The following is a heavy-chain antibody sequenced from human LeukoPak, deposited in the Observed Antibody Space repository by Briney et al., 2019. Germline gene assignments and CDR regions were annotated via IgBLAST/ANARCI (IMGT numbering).Heavy chain of an antibody. Sequence: PGGSLRLSCAASGFTFSNAWMSWVRQAPGKGLEWVSAISGSGGSTYYADSVKGRFTISRDNSKNTLYLQMNSLRAEDTAVYYCAKGVRITIFGNYMDVWGKGTTVTVSS. CDR2: ISGSGGST. CDR1: GFTFSNAW. D-gene: IGHD3-3*01. J-gene: IGHJ6*03. CDR3: AKGVRITIFGNYMDV. V-gene: IGHV3-23*01.